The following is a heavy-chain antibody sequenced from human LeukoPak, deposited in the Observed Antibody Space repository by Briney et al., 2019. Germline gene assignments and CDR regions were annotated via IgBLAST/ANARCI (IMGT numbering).Heavy chain of an antibody. D-gene: IGHD5-12*01. CDR2: ISAYNGNT. J-gene: IGHJ4*02. CDR1: GYTFTSYG. V-gene: IGHV1-18*01. Sequence: ASVKDSCKAPGYTFTSYGISWVRQDPGQGLEWMGWISAYNGNTNYAQKLQGRVTMTTDTSTSTAYMGLRSLRSDGTAVYICVRNYSGYDVRFVAVAQIDYWGQGTLVTVSS. CDR3: VRNYSGYDVRFVAVAQIDY.